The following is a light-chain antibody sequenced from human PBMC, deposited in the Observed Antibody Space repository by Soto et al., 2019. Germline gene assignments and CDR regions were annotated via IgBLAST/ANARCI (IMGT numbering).Light chain of an antibody. CDR1: QSVSSN. Sequence: EIVMTQSPATLSVSPGERATLSCRASQSVSSNFAWYQQKPGQAPRLLIYGASTRATGIRARCSGSGSGTDFTLTISSLQSEDFAVYYCQQYNNWQTFGQGTKVQIK. CDR2: GAS. CDR3: QQYNNWQT. J-gene: IGKJ1*01. V-gene: IGKV3-15*01.